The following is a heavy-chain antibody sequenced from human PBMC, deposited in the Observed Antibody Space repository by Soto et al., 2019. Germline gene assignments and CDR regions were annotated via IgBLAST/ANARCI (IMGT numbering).Heavy chain of an antibody. CDR1: GYTFTSYY. J-gene: IGHJ4*02. Sequence: QVQLVQSGAEVKKPGASVKVSCKASGYTFTSYYMHWVRQAPGQGLEWMGIINPSGGSTSYPQKFQGRVTMTRDTSTSTVYMELSSLRSEDTAVYYCARVPYAPRYSSGFLYYFDYWGQGTLVTVSS. CDR2: INPSGGST. CDR3: ARVPYAPRYSSGFLYYFDY. V-gene: IGHV1-46*01. D-gene: IGHD6-19*01.